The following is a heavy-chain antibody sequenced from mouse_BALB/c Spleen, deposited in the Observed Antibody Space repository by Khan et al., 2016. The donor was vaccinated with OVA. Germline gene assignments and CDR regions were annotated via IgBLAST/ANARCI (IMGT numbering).Heavy chain of an antibody. CDR2: IDPSDSHT. Sequence: VQLQQPGTELVKPGASVKLSCKASGYTFTSYWMHWVKRRPGQGLEWIGEIDPSDSHTNYNQEFNGKATLTVDKSSNTAYMQLRSLTSEDSAVYYCARSDFYGSSTWFGYWGQGTLVTVSA. D-gene: IGHD1-1*01. CDR1: GYTFTSYW. CDR3: ARSDFYGSSTWFGY. J-gene: IGHJ3*01. V-gene: IGHV1-69*02.